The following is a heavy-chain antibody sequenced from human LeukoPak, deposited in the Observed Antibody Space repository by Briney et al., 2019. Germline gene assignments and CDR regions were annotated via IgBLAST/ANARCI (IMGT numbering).Heavy chain of an antibody. J-gene: IGHJ5*02. V-gene: IGHV4-31*03. CDR2: IYYSGST. Sequence: SETLSLTCTVSGGSISSGGYYWSWIRQHPGKGLEWIGYIYYSGSTYYNPSLKSRVTISVDTSKNQFSLKLSSVTAADTAVYYCARDHRHSWVDPWGQGTLVTVSS. CDR3: ARDHRHSWVDP. CDR1: GGSISSGGYY.